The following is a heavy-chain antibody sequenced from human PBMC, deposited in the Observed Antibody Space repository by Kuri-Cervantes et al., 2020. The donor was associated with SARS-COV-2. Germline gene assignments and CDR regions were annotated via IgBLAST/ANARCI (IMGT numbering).Heavy chain of an antibody. CDR2: IGTAGDT. CDR3: ARQMMSSITIFGVVITRNWFDP. J-gene: IGHJ5*02. V-gene: IGHV3-13*01. D-gene: IGHD3-3*01. CDR1: GFTFSSYD. Sequence: GESLKISCAASGFTFSSYDMHWVRQATGKGLEWVSAIGTAGDTYYPGSVKGRFTISRENAKNSLYLQMNSLRAEDTAVYYCARQMMSSITIFGVVITRNWFDPWGQGTLVTDSS.